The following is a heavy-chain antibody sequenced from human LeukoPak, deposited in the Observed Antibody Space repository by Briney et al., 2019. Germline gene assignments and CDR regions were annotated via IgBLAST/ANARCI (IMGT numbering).Heavy chain of an antibody. Sequence: PGRSLRLSCAASGFTFSSYEMNWVRQAPGKGLEWVSYISNSGSIIYYADSVKGRFTISRDNAKNSLHLQVNSLRAEDTAVYYCARVLDGCDYWGQGTLVTVSS. CDR1: GFTFSSYE. CDR3: ARVLDGCDY. D-gene: IGHD2-15*01. J-gene: IGHJ4*02. CDR2: ISNSGSII. V-gene: IGHV3-48*03.